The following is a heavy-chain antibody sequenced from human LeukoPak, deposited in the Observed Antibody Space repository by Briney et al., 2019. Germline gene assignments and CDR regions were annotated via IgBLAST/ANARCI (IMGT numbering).Heavy chain of an antibody. CDR3: AKTGSSIAARPPDY. Sequence: SETLSLTCTVSGASFSSSPYYWGWIRQPPGKGLEWIGSVYDSGSTFYNPSLKSRVTISIDTFMNQYSLKLTSVTAADTALYYWAKTGSSIAARPPDYWGQGTLVIVSS. CDR1: GASFSSSPYY. V-gene: IGHV4-39*07. CDR2: VYDSGST. J-gene: IGHJ4*02. D-gene: IGHD6-6*01.